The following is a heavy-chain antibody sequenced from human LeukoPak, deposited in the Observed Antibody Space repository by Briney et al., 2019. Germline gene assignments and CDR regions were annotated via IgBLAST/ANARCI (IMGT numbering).Heavy chain of an antibody. J-gene: IGHJ6*02. CDR3: ARSPTGYCSGGSCYYGMDV. V-gene: IGHV3-30-3*01. Sequence: PGGSLRLSCAASGFTFSSYAMHWVRQAPGKGLEWVAVISYDGSNKYYADSVKGRFTISRDNSKNTPYLQMNSLRAEDTAVYYCARSPTGYCSGGSCYYGMDVWGQGTTVTVSS. CDR2: ISYDGSNK. CDR1: GFTFSSYA. D-gene: IGHD2-15*01.